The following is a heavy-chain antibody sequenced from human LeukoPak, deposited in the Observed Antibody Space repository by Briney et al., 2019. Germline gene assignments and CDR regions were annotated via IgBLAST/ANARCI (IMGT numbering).Heavy chain of an antibody. V-gene: IGHV1-2*02. J-gene: IGHJ4*02. CDR1: GYTFTGYD. D-gene: IGHD5-12*01. CDR3: AEGRIGYEPFDY. CDR2: INPNSGGT. Sequence: GASVTVSGTASGYTFTGYDMHWVRQAPGQGLEWMGWINPNSGGTNYAQKFQGRVTMTRDTSISTAYMELSRLRSDDTAVYYCAEGRIGYEPFDYWGQGTLVTVSS.